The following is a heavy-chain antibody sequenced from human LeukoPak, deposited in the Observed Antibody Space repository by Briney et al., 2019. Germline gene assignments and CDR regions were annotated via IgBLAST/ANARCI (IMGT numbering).Heavy chain of an antibody. CDR2: ISSSSSTI. D-gene: IGHD4-17*01. CDR1: GFTVSRNF. CDR3: ARSMTTVSDDAFDI. V-gene: IGHV3-48*01. J-gene: IGHJ3*02. Sequence: GGSLRLSCAATGFTVSRNFMSWVRQAPGKGLEWVSYISSSSSTIYYADSVKGRFTISRDNAKNSLYLQMNSLRAEDTAVYYCARSMTTVSDDAFDIWGQGTMVTVSS.